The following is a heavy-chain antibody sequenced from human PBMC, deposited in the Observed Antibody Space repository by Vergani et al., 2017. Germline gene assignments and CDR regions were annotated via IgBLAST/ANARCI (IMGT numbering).Heavy chain of an antibody. CDR1: GGSFNSGSYY. J-gene: IGHJ4*03. CDR2: VFSSGST. D-gene: IGHD5-24*01. Sequence: QVQLQESGPGLVKPSQTLSLTCTVSGGSFNSGSYYWSWIRQPAGKGLEWIGRVFSSGSTVYNPALKSRVIMSLDTSKKQLSLNLTSVTAADTAVYYCAKGPTSSRGYFDHWGQGTLVIASS. V-gene: IGHV4-61*02. CDR3: AKGPTSSRGYFDH.